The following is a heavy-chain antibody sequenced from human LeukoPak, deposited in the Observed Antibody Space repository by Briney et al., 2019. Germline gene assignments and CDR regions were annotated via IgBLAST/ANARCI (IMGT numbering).Heavy chain of an antibody. D-gene: IGHD3-10*01. V-gene: IGHV4-59*01. J-gene: IGHJ5*02. Sequence: SETLSLTCTVSGGSISSYYWSWIRQPPGKGLEWIGYIYYSGSTNYNPSLKSRVTISVDTPKNQFSLKLSSVTAADTAVYYCASLFGELNGEVWWFDPWGQGTLVTVSS. CDR2: IYYSGST. CDR3: ASLFGELNGEVWWFDP. CDR1: GGSISSYY.